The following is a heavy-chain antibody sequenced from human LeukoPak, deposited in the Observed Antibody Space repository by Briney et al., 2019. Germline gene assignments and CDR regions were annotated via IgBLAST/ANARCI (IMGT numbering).Heavy chain of an antibody. D-gene: IGHD6-19*01. Sequence: GASVKVSCKASGFTFTSYGISWVRQAPGQGLEWMGWISAYNGNTNYAQKLQGRVTMTTDTSTSTAYMELRSLRSDDTAVYYCARDSDSSGWFNWYFDLWGRGTLVTVSS. J-gene: IGHJ2*01. V-gene: IGHV1-18*01. CDR3: ARDSDSSGWFNWYFDL. CDR2: ISAYNGNT. CDR1: GFTFTSYG.